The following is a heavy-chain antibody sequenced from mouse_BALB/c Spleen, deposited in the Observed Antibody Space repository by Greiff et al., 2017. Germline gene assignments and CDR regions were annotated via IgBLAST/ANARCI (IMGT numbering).Heavy chain of an antibody. D-gene: IGHD2-4*01. J-gene: IGHJ4*01. V-gene: IGHV3-2*02. CDR2: ISYSGST. Sequence: EVQLQQSGPGLVKPSQSLSLTCTVTGYSITSDYAWNWIRQFPGNKLEWMGYISYSGSTSYNPSLKSRISITRDTSKNQFFLQLNSVTTEDTATYYGASYEYESYYYAMDYWGQGTSVTVSS. CDR3: ASYEYESYYYAMDY. CDR1: GYSITSDYA.